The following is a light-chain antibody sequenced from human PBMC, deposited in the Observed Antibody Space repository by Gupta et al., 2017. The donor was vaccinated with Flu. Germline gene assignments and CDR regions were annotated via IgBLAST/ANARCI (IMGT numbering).Light chain of an antibody. Sequence: GKAPKLLIYKASTVETGVPSRFSGSGSGTEFTLTISSLQPDDFATYYCQQYHTYSAQPFGQVTKVE. V-gene: IGKV1-5*03. CDR3: QQYHTYSAQP. CDR2: KAS. J-gene: IGKJ1*01.